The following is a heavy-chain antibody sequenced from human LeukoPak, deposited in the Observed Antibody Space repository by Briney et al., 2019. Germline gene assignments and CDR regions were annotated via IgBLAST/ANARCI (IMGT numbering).Heavy chain of an antibody. V-gene: IGHV3-33*03. CDR2: IWSDGTNK. J-gene: IGHJ4*02. CDR1: GFTFSHFG. D-gene: IGHD4-11*01. CDR3: AKDAQRGFDYSNSLEY. Sequence: GGSLRLSCAASGFTFSHFGFHWVRQAPGKGLEWVAVIWSDGTNKYHGNSVKGRFTIHRDDSQNRVYLQMNNLRVDDTAIYFCAKDAQRGFDYSNSLEYWGQGSPVTVSS.